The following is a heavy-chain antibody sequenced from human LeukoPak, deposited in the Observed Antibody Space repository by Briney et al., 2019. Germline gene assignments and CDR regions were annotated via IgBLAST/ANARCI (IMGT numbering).Heavy chain of an antibody. J-gene: IGHJ4*02. Sequence: PSETLSLTCTVSGYSISSGYYWGWIRQPPGKGLEWIGSIYHSGSTYYNPSLKSRVTISVDTSKNQFSLKLSSVTAADTAVYYCASVPPQGYAEYFDYWGQGTLVTVSS. CDR1: GYSISSGYY. V-gene: IGHV4-38-2*02. CDR3: ASVPPQGYAEYFDY. D-gene: IGHD5-18*01. CDR2: IYHSGST.